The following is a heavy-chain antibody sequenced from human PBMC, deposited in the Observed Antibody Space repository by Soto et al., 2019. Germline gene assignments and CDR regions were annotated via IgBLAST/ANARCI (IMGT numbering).Heavy chain of an antibody. CDR3: ARERPDGARLDP. CDR1: GGSISSGDYY. Sequence: QVQLQEPGPGLVKPSQTLSLTCTVSGGSISSGDYYWGWIRQPPGKGLEWIGYIYHSGSTYYNPSLKNRVTISVDTSKNQFSLKLSSVTAADTAVYYCARERPDGARLDPWGQGTLVTVSS. D-gene: IGHD6-6*01. J-gene: IGHJ5*02. V-gene: IGHV4-30-4*01. CDR2: IYHSGST.